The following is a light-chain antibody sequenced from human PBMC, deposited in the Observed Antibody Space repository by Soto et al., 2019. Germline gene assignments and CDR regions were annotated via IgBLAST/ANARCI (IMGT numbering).Light chain of an antibody. J-gene: IGLJ1*01. CDR1: NIESKS. Sequence: SYELTQPPSVSVAPGQTARIMCGGNNIESKSVHWYQQKEGQAPVLVVYADDDRPSGIPERFSGSNSGNTATLTITRVEAGDEADYFCQVWDSSRDLHVFGSGTKVTVL. V-gene: IGLV3-21*02. CDR3: QVWDSSRDLHV. CDR2: ADD.